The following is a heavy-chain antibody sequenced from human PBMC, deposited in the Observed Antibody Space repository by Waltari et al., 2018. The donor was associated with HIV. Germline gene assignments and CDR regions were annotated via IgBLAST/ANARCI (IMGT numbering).Heavy chain of an antibody. J-gene: IGHJ4*02. Sequence: VQLVASGVGLVQPGRSMRLSCEASGFTFDDYAMHWVRQAPGKGLEWVSGISWKSGSTGYADSVKGRFTISRDNAKNSLYLQMNSLRAEDTALYYCAKDTHSSGWYGELVYWGQGTLVTVSS. D-gene: IGHD6-19*01. V-gene: IGHV3-9*01. CDR2: ISWKSGST. CDR1: GFTFDDYA. CDR3: AKDTHSSGWYGELVY.